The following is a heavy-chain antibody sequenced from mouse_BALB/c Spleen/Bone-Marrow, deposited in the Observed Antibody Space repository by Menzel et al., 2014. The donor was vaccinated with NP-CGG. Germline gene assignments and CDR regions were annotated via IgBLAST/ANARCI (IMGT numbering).Heavy chain of an antibody. CDR1: GFSFNSYG. D-gene: IGHD2-4*01. J-gene: IGHJ3*01. CDR2: ISGGGSYT. V-gene: IGHV5-9-2*01. Sequence: EVNVVESGGGLVKSGGSLKLSCAASGFSFNSYGMSWVRQTPEKRLEWVATISGGGSYTFYPDSVEGRFTISRDNAKNNLYLQLSSLRSEGTALYYCARHAYYDQTEVSFVYWGQGTLVTVSA. CDR3: ARHAYYDQTEVSFVY.